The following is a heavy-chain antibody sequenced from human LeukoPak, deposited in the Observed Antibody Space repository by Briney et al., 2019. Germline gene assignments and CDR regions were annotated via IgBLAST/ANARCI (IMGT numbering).Heavy chain of an antibody. CDR1: GFTFSSYG. CDR2: IWYDGSNK. J-gene: IGHJ4*02. D-gene: IGHD1-26*01. CDR3: ASGSYEFDY. Sequence: PGRSLRLSCAASGFTFSSYGMHGVRQARGKGLEWVAVIWYDGSNKYYADSVKGRFTISRDNSKNTLYLQMNSLRAEDTAVYYCASGSYEFDYWGQGTLVTVSS. V-gene: IGHV3-33*01.